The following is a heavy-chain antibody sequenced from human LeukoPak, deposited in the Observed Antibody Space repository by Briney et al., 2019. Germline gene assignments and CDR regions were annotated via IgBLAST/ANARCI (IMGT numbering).Heavy chain of an antibody. J-gene: IGHJ5*02. D-gene: IGHD6-19*01. V-gene: IGHV3-23*01. CDR2: ISGSGGST. Sequence: PGGSLRLSCAASGFTFSTYAMSWVRQGPGKGLEWVSAISGSGGSTHYADSVKGRFTISRDNSKNTLYLQMNSLRAADTAVYYCAKRSVVAGIYYFDPWGQGTLVTVSS. CDR1: GFTFSTYA. CDR3: AKRSVVAGIYYFDP.